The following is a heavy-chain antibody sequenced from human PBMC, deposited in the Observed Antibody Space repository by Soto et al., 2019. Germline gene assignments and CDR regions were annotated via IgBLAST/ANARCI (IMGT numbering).Heavy chain of an antibody. CDR1: GFTFSSYG. CDR3: AKAPIREWPSFDY. D-gene: IGHD2-8*01. Sequence: GGSLRLSCAASGFTFSSYGMHWVRQAPGKGLEWVAVISYDGSNKYYADSVKGRFTISRDNSKNTLYLQMNSLRAEDTAVYYYAKAPIREWPSFDYWGQGTQVTVSS. CDR2: ISYDGSNK. J-gene: IGHJ4*02. V-gene: IGHV3-30*18.